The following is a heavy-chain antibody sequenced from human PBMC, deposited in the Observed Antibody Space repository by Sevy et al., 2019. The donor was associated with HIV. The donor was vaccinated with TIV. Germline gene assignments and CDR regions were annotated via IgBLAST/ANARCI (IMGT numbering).Heavy chain of an antibody. J-gene: IGHJ4*02. Sequence: ASVKVSYKVSGYTLTKLSMHWLRQTPGKGLEWMTTFDPEDGDPEDGKTIYAQKFLGRVTMTEDTSTDTAYMELSSLRSEDTAVYYCATTKDYYDSSGYPFDSWGQGTLVTVSS. V-gene: IGHV1-24*01. CDR1: GYTLTKLS. CDR2: FDPEDGDPEDGKT. CDR3: ATTKDYYDSSGYPFDS. D-gene: IGHD3-22*01.